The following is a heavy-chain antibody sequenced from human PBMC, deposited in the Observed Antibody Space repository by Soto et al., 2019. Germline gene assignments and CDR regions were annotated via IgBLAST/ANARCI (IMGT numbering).Heavy chain of an antibody. D-gene: IGHD3-22*01. V-gene: IGHV1-18*04. CDR2: ISAYNGNT. CDR1: GYTFTSYG. CDR3: ARGGYYDGSGYSPPYYYGMDV. Sequence: QVQLVQSGAEVKKPGASVKVSCKASGYTFTSYGISWERQAPGQGLEWMGWISAYNGNTNYAQKLQGRVTMTTDTSTRTAYMELRSLKSDDTAVYYCARGGYYDGSGYSPPYYYGMDVWGQGTTVVVSS. J-gene: IGHJ6*02.